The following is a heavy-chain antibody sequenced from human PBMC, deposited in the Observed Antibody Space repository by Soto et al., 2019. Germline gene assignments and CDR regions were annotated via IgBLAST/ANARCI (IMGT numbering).Heavy chain of an antibody. CDR1: GFTFSSYA. CDR3: ARERPFYGSGIALDN. CDR2: ISYDGSNK. D-gene: IGHD3-10*01. J-gene: IGHJ4*02. Sequence: QVQLVESGGGVVQPGRSLRLSCAASGFTFSSYAMHWVRQAPGKGLEWVAVISYDGSNKYYADSVKGRFTISRDNSKNTLYLQRNSLRAEDRAVYYGARERPFYGSGIALDNGGQGTLFTVS. V-gene: IGHV3-30-3*01.